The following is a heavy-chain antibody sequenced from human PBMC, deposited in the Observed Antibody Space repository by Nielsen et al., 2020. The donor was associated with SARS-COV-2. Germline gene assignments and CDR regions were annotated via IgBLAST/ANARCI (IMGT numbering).Heavy chain of an antibody. CDR1: GGSISSYY. J-gene: IGHJ6*02. V-gene: IGHV4-59*12. Sequence: SETLSLTCTVSGGSISSYYWSWIRQPPGKGLEWIGYIYYSGSTNYNPSLKSRVTISVDTSKNQFSLKLSSVTAADTAVYYCARLGSGPPAPLSYSGYDLSIYYYYGMDVWGQGTTVTVSS. CDR2: IYYSGST. CDR3: ARLGSGPPAPLSYSGYDLSIYYYYGMDV. D-gene: IGHD5-12*01.